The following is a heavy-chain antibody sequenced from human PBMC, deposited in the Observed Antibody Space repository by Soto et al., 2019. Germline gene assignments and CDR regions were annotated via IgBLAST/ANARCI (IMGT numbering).Heavy chain of an antibody. J-gene: IGHJ5*02. D-gene: IGHD6-13*01. V-gene: IGHV4-4*02. CDR2: IYHSGST. CDR3: ARDRRIAGAGTIPNGGWFDP. Sequence: SETLSLTCAVSGGSISSSNWSSWVRQPPGKGLEWIGEIYHSGSTNYNPSLKSRVTISVDKSKNQFSLKLSSVTAADTAVYYCARDRRIAGAGTIPNGGWFDPWGQGTLVTVSS. CDR1: GGSISSSNW.